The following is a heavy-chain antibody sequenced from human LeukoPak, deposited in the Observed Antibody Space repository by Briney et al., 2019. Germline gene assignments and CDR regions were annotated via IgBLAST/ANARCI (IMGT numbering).Heavy chain of an antibody. CDR3: AKDRVKIQLWLGVGWSGP. Sequence: PGRSLRLSCAASGFTLSSYGMNWVRQAPGKGLEWVAVISYNGSNKYYADSVKGRFTISRDNSKNTLYLQMNSLRAEDTAVYYCAKDRVKIQLWLGVGWSGPWGQGTLVTVSS. V-gene: IGHV3-30*18. D-gene: IGHD5-18*01. CDR1: GFTLSSYG. J-gene: IGHJ5*02. CDR2: ISYNGSNK.